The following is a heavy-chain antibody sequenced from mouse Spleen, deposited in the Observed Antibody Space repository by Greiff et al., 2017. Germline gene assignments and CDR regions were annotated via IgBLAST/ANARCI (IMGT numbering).Heavy chain of an antibody. V-gene: IGHV1-22*01. CDR1: GYTFTDYN. Sequence: EVQLQQSGPELVKPGASVKMSCKASGYTFTDYNMHWVKQSHGKSLEWIGYINPNNGGTSYNQKFKGKATLTVNKSSSTAYMELRSLTSEDSAVYYCARSPMITTGGYFDVWGAGTTVTVSS. CDR2: INPNNGGT. CDR3: ARSPMITTGGYFDV. J-gene: IGHJ1*01. D-gene: IGHD2-4*01.